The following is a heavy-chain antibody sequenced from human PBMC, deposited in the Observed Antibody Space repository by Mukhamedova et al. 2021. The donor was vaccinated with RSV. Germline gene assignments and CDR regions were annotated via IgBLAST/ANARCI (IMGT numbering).Heavy chain of an antibody. J-gene: IGHJ4*02. CDR2: INWNGGST. CDR3: ARGPYIVVVPSATNLWGCLDL. D-gene: IGHD2-2*01. Sequence: APGKGLEWVSGINWNGGSTGYADSVKGRFTISRDNAKNSLYLQMNSLRAEDTALYYCARGPYIVVVPSATNLWGCLDLWGQGTLV. V-gene: IGHV3-20*03.